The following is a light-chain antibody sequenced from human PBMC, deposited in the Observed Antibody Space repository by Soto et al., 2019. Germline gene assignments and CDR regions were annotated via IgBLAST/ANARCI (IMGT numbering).Light chain of an antibody. Sequence: EIVLTQSPGTLSLSPGERATLSCRATESVVSNYLAWYQLKPGQAPRLLSYDAASRATGIPDRFSGSGSGTDFTLTISRLEPEDFAVYYCQQYGSIPWTFGQGTKVEIK. CDR2: DAA. J-gene: IGKJ1*01. CDR1: ESVVSNY. CDR3: QQYGSIPWT. V-gene: IGKV3-20*01.